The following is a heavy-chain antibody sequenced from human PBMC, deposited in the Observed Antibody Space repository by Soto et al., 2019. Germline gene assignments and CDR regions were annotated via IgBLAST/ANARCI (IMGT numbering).Heavy chain of an antibody. CDR1: GGTFSSYT. D-gene: IGHD5-12*01. Sequence: QVQLVQSGAEVKKPGYSVTVSCKASGGTFSSYTIRWVRQAPGQGLEWMGGIIPIFGTANYAQKFQGRVTITADESPSTAYMELSSLRSEDTAVYYCARGNHRWLQLWYFDLWGRGTLVTVSS. CDR3: ARGNHRWLQLWYFDL. V-gene: IGHV1-69*12. J-gene: IGHJ2*01. CDR2: IIPIFGTA.